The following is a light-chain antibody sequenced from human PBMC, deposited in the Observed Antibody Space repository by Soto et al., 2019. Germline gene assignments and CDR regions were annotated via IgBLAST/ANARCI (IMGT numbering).Light chain of an antibody. V-gene: IGLV2-8*01. CDR1: SSDVGGHDH. J-gene: IGLJ2*01. CDR3: GTWDSSLTIGVI. CDR2: EVG. Sequence: QSALTQPPSASGSPGQSVTISCTGSSSDVGGHDHVSWYQHHPGKAPKLIIYEVGKRPSGVPDRFSGSKSGTLATLDITGLQTGDEADYYCGTWDSSLTIGVIFGGGTKLTVL.